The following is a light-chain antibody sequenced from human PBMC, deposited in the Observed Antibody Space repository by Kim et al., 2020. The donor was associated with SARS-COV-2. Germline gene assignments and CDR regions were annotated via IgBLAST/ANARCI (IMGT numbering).Light chain of an antibody. J-gene: IGLJ2*01. V-gene: IGLV3-21*04. Sequence: PGKTARSTCGGNNIGSKSVPWYQQKPGQAPVLVIYYDSDRPSGIPERFSGSNSGNTATLTISRVEAGDEADYYCQVWDSSSDHVVFGGGTQLTVL. CDR2: YDS. CDR1: NIGSKS. CDR3: QVWDSSSDHVV.